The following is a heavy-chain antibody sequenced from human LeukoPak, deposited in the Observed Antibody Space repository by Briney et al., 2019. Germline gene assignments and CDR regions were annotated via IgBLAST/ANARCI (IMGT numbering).Heavy chain of an antibody. CDR1: GGTFSSYA. CDR3: ARVYYYYDSSGFFAPDY. V-gene: IGHV1-69*13. Sequence: SVKVSCKASGGTFSSYAISWVRQAPGQGLEWMGGIIPIFGTANYAQKFQGRVTITADESTSTAYMELSSLRSEDTAVYYCARVYYYYDSSGFFAPDYWGQGTLVTVSS. CDR2: IIPIFGTA. J-gene: IGHJ4*02. D-gene: IGHD3-22*01.